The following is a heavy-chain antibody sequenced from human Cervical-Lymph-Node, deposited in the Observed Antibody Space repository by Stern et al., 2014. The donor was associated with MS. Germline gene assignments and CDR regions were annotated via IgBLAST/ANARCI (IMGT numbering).Heavy chain of an antibody. CDR2: IDWDDDT. D-gene: IGHD4-17*01. J-gene: IGHJ6*02. CDR3: AWSNDYGDFYGMDV. Sequence: ESGPALVRPTQTLTLTCTFSGFSLNTLGMCVSWIRQPPGKALEWLARIDWDDDTYYSASLETRLSISKDTSKDQVVLTMTNMDPADTATYYCAWSNDYGDFYGMDVWGQGTTVTVSS. V-gene: IGHV2-70*11. CDR1: GFSLNTLGMC.